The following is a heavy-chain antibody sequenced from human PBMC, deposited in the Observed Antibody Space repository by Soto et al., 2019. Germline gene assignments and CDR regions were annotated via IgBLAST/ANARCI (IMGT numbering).Heavy chain of an antibody. V-gene: IGHV4-34*01. CDR2: IDHTGST. CDR3: ARFPRWFDP. CDR1: GGSFSGYY. Sequence: QVQLQQWGAGLLKPSETLSLTCAVYGGSFSGYYWSWIRQPPGKGLEWIGEIDHTGSTTYNPSLKSSVPLSVDPVKDPLPLALGSVTAADTAVYYCARFPRWFDPWGQGTLVTVSS. J-gene: IGHJ5*02.